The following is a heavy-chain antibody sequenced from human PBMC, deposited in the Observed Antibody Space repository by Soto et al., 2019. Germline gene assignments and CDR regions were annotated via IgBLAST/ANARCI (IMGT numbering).Heavy chain of an antibody. CDR3: ARGIRAAGTSFWFDP. J-gene: IGHJ5*02. V-gene: IGHV4-30-2*01. CDR1: GGSISSGGYS. D-gene: IGHD6-13*01. CDR2: IYHSGST. Sequence: QLQLQESGSGLVKPSQTLSLTCAVSGGSISSGGYSWSWIRQPPGKGLEWIGYIYHSGSTYYNPSLKSRVTISVDRSKIQFSLKLSSVTAADTAVYYCARGIRAAGTSFWFDPWGQGTLVTVSS.